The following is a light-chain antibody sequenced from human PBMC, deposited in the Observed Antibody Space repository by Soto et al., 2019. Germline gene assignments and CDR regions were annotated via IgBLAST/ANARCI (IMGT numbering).Light chain of an antibody. J-gene: IGLJ2*01. CDR1: SSDIGAYHY. CDR3: SSYTTSRTVV. CDR2: DVS. Sequence: QSALTQPASVSGFPGQSITISCTGTSSDIGAYHYVSWYQRHPGKAPNLMIYDVSNRPSGISDRFSGSKSGNTASLTISGLLVEDEGYYYCSSYTTSRTVVLGGGTKLTVL. V-gene: IGLV2-14*03.